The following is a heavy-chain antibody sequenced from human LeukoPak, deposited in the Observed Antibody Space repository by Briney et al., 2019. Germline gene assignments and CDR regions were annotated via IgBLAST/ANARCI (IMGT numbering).Heavy chain of an antibody. Sequence: ASVKVSCKASGYTFTGYYMHWVRQAPGQGLEWMGWINPNSGGTNYAQKFQGWVTMTRDTSISTAHMELSRLRSDDTAVYYCARSLGYCSSTSCSAARGMDVWGKGTTVTVSS. CDR2: INPNSGGT. V-gene: IGHV1-2*04. CDR3: ARSLGYCSSTSCSAARGMDV. J-gene: IGHJ6*04. D-gene: IGHD2-2*01. CDR1: GYTFTGYY.